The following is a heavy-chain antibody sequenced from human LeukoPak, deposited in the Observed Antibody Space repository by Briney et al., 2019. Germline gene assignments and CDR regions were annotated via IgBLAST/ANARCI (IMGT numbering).Heavy chain of an antibody. CDR3: ARDRSLYYDFWSGFEY. D-gene: IGHD3-3*01. J-gene: IGHJ4*02. CDR2: ISSSGGST. V-gene: IGHV3-23*01. Sequence: GGSLRLSCAASGFTFSSYAMSWVRQAPGKGLEWVSVISSSGGSTYYADSVKGRFSISRDNSKNTLYLQMNSLRAEDPGVYYCARDRSLYYDFWSGFEYWGQGTLVTVSS. CDR1: GFTFSSYA.